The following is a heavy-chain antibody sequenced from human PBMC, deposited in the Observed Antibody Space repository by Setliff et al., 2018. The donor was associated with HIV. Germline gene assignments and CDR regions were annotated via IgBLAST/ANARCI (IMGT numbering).Heavy chain of an antibody. Sequence: KPSETLSLTCAVYGASLSGYYWSWIRQPPGKGLEWIGEINHRGSTNYNPSLKSRVTISVDTSKNQFSLKVTSVTAADTAVYYCVRGSDYIWGNYRFPFDYWGQGTLVTVSS. D-gene: IGHD3-16*02. CDR1: GASLSGYY. V-gene: IGHV4-34*01. CDR3: VRGSDYIWGNYRFPFDY. J-gene: IGHJ4*02. CDR2: INHRGST.